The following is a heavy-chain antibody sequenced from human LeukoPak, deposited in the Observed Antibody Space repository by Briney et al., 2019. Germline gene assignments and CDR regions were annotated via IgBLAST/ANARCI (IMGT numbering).Heavy chain of an antibody. D-gene: IGHD3-10*01. Sequence: TGGSLRLSCSASGFTFSSYEMNWVRQAPGKGLEWVSYISSSGGTIYYAGSVKGRFTISRDNAKNSLYLQMNSLRAEDTAVYYCAKALTMVRGVFDYWGQGTLVTVSS. J-gene: IGHJ4*02. CDR2: ISSSGGTI. CDR3: AKALTMVRGVFDY. CDR1: GFTFSSYE. V-gene: IGHV3-48*03.